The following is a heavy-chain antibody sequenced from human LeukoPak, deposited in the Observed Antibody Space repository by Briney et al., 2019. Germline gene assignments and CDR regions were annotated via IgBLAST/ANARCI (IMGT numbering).Heavy chain of an antibody. CDR2: IYYSGST. V-gene: IGHV4-39*07. CDR3: ARDIFSFGGGYYWGGLDY. J-gene: IGHJ4*02. CDR1: GGSISSSSYY. Sequence: SETLSLTCTVSGGSISSSSYYWGWIRQPPGKGLEWIGSIYYSGSTYYNPSLKSRVTISVDTSKNQFSLKLSSVTAADTAVYYCARDIFSFGGGYYWGGLDYWGQGTLVTVSS. D-gene: IGHD1-26*01.